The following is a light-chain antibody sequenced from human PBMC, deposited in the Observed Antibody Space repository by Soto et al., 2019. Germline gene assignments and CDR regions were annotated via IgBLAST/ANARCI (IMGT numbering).Light chain of an antibody. CDR1: SSDVGGYNY. J-gene: IGLJ3*02. CDR2: EVS. CDR3: GSYAGSTVV. Sequence: QSALTQPPSASGSPGQSVTISCTGTSSDVGGYNYVSWYQQHPGKAPQLMIYEVSKRPSGVPDRFSGSKSGNTASLTVSGLQAEDEADYYCGSYAGSTVVFGGGTKLTVL. V-gene: IGLV2-8*01.